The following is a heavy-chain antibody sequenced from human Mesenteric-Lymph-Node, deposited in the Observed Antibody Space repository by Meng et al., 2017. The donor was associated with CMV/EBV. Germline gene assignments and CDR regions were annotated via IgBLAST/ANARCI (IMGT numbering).Heavy chain of an antibody. CDR2: IRLDGGEK. CDR1: GGSISSDDSY. CDR3: ARRSALDY. J-gene: IGHJ4*02. V-gene: IGHV3-7*01. D-gene: IGHD2-15*01. Sequence: GGSLRLSCTVSGGSISSDDSYWSWIRQPPGRGLEWVASIRLDGGEKHYVDSVEGRFTISRDNAKNSLHLQMNSLRTEDTAVYYCARRSALDYWGQGTLVTVSS.